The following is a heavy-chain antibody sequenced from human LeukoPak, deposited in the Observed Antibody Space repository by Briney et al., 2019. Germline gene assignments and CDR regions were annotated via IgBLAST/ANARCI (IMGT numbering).Heavy chain of an antibody. CDR1: GFTFSSYG. Sequence: GGSLRLACAASGFTFSSYGMSWVRQAPGKGLEWVSGISGSGGSTYYADSVKGRFTISRDNSENTLYLQMNSLRAEDTAVYYCASQSSGYALAFDIWGQGTKVTVSS. J-gene: IGHJ3*02. CDR2: ISGSGGST. V-gene: IGHV3-23*01. CDR3: ASQSSGYALAFDI. D-gene: IGHD3-22*01.